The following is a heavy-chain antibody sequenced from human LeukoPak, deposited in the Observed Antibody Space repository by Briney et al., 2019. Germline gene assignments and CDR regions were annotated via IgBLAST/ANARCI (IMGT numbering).Heavy chain of an antibody. V-gene: IGHV1-18*04. D-gene: IGHD6-19*01. CDR1: GYTFSNYG. Sequence: AAVKVSCKASGYTFSNYGISWVRQAPGLGLEWMGWTSYNGNTNYAQKFQDRVTMTTDTSTTTAYMELRSLESDDTAVYYCARHSGSGWQALGYWGQGTLVTVSS. J-gene: IGHJ4*02. CDR3: ARHSGSGWQALGY. CDR2: TSYNGNT.